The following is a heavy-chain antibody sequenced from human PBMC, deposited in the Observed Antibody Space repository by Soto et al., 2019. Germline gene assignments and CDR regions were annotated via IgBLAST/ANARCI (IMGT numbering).Heavy chain of an antibody. Sequence: ASVKVSCTASGHTFASHGVHWVRQAPGQGLEWMGWINTANGETKYSKKFQDRVVITRDTSANTAYLELGSLTSEDTAVFYCAGDRSMWSGGGDYWGQGTLVTVSS. CDR3: AGDRSMWSGGGDY. V-gene: IGHV1-3*04. J-gene: IGHJ4*02. CDR2: INTANGET. D-gene: IGHD3-10*01. CDR1: GHTFASHG.